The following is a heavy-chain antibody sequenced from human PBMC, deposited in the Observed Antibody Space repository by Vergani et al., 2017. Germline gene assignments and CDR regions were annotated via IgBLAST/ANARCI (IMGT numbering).Heavy chain of an antibody. J-gene: IGHJ4*02. Sequence: QVTFKESGPVLVKPTETLTLTCTVSGFSLSNARMGVSWIRQPPGKSLEWLAHIFSTDDKSYSTSLKNRLTITKDTSKSQVVLTMTNMDPVDTATYYCARIRRDYDILTGYYTPYXFDYWGQGTLVTVSS. CDR3: ARIRRDYDILTGYYTPYXFDY. D-gene: IGHD3-9*01. V-gene: IGHV2-26*01. CDR1: GFSLSNARMG. CDR2: IFSTDDK.